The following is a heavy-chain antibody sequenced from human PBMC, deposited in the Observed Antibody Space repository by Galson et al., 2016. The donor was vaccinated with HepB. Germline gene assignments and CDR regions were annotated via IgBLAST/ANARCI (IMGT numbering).Heavy chain of an antibody. D-gene: IGHD1-7*01. Sequence: SLRLSCAASGFTFTDFYMSWIRQVPGKGLEYIAYISGSAMTFTNYAESVKGRFTISSDNAKFSVHLQMNSLRVEDTAVYFCARGTSPDYWGQGTLVIVSS. J-gene: IGHJ4*02. CDR3: ARGTSPDY. CDR1: GFTFTDFY. V-gene: IGHV3-11*06. CDR2: ISGSAMTFT.